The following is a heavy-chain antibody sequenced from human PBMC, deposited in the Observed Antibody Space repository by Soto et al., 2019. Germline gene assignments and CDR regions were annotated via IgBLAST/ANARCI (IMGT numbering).Heavy chain of an antibody. CDR3: VQDRAGQGGPLDV. J-gene: IGHJ6*04. CDR1: GFTFDDYA. V-gene: IGHV3-9*01. D-gene: IGHD3-10*01. CDR2: ISWDSGSI. Sequence: GGSLRLSCAASGFTFDDYAMHWVRQAPGKGLEWVSGISWDSGSIGYEDSVKGRFTISRDNAKNSLYLQMNSLRSEDTALYYCVQDRAGQGGPLDVWGKGTTVTVSS.